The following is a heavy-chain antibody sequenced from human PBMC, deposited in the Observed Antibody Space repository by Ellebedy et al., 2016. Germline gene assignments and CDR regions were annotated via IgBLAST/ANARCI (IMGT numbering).Heavy chain of an antibody. CDR3: TRDYSSGWFFDY. D-gene: IGHD6-19*01. CDR2: INFDGSST. V-gene: IGHV3-74*01. J-gene: IGHJ4*02. Sequence: GESLKISXAASGLTFSNYWMHWVRQAPGKGLVWVSRINFDGSSTSYADSVKGRFTISRDNAKKTLYLQMNTLRAEDTAVYYCTRDYSSGWFFDYWGQGTLVTVSS. CDR1: GLTFSNYW.